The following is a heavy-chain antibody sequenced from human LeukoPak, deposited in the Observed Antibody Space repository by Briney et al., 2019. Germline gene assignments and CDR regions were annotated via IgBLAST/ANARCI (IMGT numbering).Heavy chain of an antibody. CDR1: GGSISSYY. J-gene: IGHJ4*02. CDR3: ARHQAMVTPYYFDY. Sequence: SETLSLTCTVSGGSISSYYWSWIRQPPGKGPEWIGYIYYSGSTNYNPSLKSRVTISVDTSKNQFSLKLSSVTAADTAVYYCARHQAMVTPYYFDYWGQGTLVTVSS. V-gene: IGHV4-59*08. D-gene: IGHD5-18*01. CDR2: IYYSGST.